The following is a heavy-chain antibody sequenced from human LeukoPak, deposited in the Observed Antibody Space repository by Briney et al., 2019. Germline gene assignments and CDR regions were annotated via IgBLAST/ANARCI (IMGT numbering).Heavy chain of an antibody. CDR1: GGTFSSYA. CDR2: IIPIFGTA. Sequence: SVKVSCKASGGTFSSYAISLVRQAPGQGLEWMGGIIPIFGTANYAQKFQGRVTITADESTSTAYMELSSLRSEDTAVYYCARGYGVATIRNYFDYWGQGTLVTVSS. V-gene: IGHV1-69*01. J-gene: IGHJ4*02. CDR3: ARGYGVATIRNYFDY. D-gene: IGHD5-12*01.